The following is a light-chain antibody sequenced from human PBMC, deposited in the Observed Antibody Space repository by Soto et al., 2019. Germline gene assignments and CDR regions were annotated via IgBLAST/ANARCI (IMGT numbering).Light chain of an antibody. V-gene: IGKV1-33*01. CDR3: QQYDNLPPYT. J-gene: IGKJ2*01. Sequence: DIPMTQSPSSLSASVGDRVTITCQASQDIGNYLNWYQQKSGKAPNLLIYDASNFEAGVPSRFSGSGSGTHFTFTISSLQPEDIATYYCQQYDNLPPYTFGQGTKLEI. CDR2: DAS. CDR1: QDIGNY.